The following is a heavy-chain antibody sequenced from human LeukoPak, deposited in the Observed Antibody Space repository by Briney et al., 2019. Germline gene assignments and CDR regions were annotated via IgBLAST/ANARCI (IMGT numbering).Heavy chain of an antibody. Sequence: SETLSLTCTVSGGSITNYYWSWMRQPPGKGLEWVGYIYYTGSTNYNPSLRSRVTISIDTSKNQLSLKLTSVTRADRAVYYCARKAAAGIPPLYNLFDPWGQGTLVTVPA. J-gene: IGHJ5*02. CDR1: GGSITNYY. CDR3: ARKAAAGIPPLYNLFDP. CDR2: IYYTGST. V-gene: IGHV4-59*01. D-gene: IGHD6-13*01.